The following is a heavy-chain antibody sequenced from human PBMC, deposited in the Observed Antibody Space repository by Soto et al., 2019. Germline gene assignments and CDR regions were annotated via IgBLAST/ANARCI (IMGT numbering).Heavy chain of an antibody. Sequence: EVQLVASGGGLVQPGGSLRLSCAASGFTVSSYLMHWVRQAPGKGLVWVSRINSDGSSTSFADSVKGRFTISRDNAKNTLYLQMNSLRAEDTAVYYCARVNYGDHGGVYDYWGQGTLVTVSS. J-gene: IGHJ4*02. CDR1: GFTVSSYL. V-gene: IGHV3-74*01. CDR3: ARVNYGDHGGVYDY. CDR2: INSDGSST. D-gene: IGHD4-17*01.